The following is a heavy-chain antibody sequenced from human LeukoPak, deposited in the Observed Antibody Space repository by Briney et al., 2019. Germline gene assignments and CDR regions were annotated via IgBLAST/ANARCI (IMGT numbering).Heavy chain of an antibody. CDR3: AKTSLSDASGHYYYMDV. Sequence: PGGSLRLSCAASGFTFSSSWMHWVRQAPGKGLIWVSRVNGDGTGTIYADSVKGRFTISRDNSQNTVSLQVNNLRTEDTALYFCAKTSLSDASGHYYYMDVWGKGTTVTVSS. CDR2: VNGDGTGT. J-gene: IGHJ6*03. CDR1: GFTFSSSW. D-gene: IGHD3-3*01. V-gene: IGHV3-74*01.